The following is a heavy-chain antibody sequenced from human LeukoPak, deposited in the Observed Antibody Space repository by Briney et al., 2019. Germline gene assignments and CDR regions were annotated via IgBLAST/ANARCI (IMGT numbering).Heavy chain of an antibody. Sequence: VASVKVSCKASGGTFSSYAISWVRQAPGQGLEWMEGIIPIFGTANYAQKFQGRVTITADESTSTAYMELSSLRSEDTAVYYCAKISTHLGLDYWGQGTLVTVSS. D-gene: IGHD3-16*01. CDR3: AKISTHLGLDY. CDR1: GGTFSSYA. CDR2: IIPIFGTA. J-gene: IGHJ4*02. V-gene: IGHV1-69*13.